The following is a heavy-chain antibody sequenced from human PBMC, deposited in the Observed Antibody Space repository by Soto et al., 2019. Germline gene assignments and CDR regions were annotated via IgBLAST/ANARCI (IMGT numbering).Heavy chain of an antibody. Sequence: QVQLVESGGGLVRPGGSLRLSCAASGFAFSGYYMSWIRQTPEKGLEWVSYISESGSIISYADSVKGRFTISRDNANSSLYLQMHSLRAEDTAVYYCATENRGCFDYWGQGNLVTVSS. V-gene: IGHV3-11*01. J-gene: IGHJ4*02. D-gene: IGHD3-10*01. CDR1: GFAFSGYY. CDR2: ISESGSII. CDR3: ATENRGCFDY.